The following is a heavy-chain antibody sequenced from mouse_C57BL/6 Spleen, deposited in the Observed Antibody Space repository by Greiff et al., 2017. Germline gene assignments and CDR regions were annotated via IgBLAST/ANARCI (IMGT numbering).Heavy chain of an antibody. V-gene: IGHV1-55*01. D-gene: IGHD2-12*01. CDR1: GYTFTSYW. J-gene: IGHJ4*01. Sequence: QVQLQQPGAELVKPGASVKMSCKASGYTFTSYWITWVKQRPGQGLEWIGDIYPGSGSTNYNEKFKGKATLTVDPSSSTAYMQLSSLTSEDSAVYYCARRRRRGGYAMDYWGQGTSVTVSS. CDR2: IYPGSGST. CDR3: ARRRRRGGYAMDY.